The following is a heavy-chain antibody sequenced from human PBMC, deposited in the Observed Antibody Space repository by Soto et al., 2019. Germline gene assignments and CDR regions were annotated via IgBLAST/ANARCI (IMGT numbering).Heavy chain of an antibody. CDR3: ARQASGYYYGWFDP. V-gene: IGHV4-4*02. Sequence: SETLSLTCAVSGGAISSSNWWSWVRQPPGKGLEWIGEIYHSGSTNYNPSLKSRVTMSVDTSNNQFSLKLSSVTAADTAVYYCARQASGYYYGWFDPWGQGTLVTVSS. D-gene: IGHD3-22*01. CDR2: IYHSGST. CDR1: GGAISSSNW. J-gene: IGHJ5*02.